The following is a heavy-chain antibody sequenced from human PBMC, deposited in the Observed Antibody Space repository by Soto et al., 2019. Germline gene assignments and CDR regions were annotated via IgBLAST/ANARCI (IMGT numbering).Heavy chain of an antibody. V-gene: IGHV3-23*01. D-gene: IGHD5-18*01. CDR1: GFTFANHA. J-gene: IGHJ4*02. CDR2: TRPGGDST. Sequence: DVQLLESGGGLVQPGGSLRLSCAASGFTFANHAMYWVRQAPGKGLEWVSSTRPGGDSTDYADSVKGRFTISRDNSKSTLYLQLNSLGVEETAIYYCAIARGSTYGFFDYWGRGTLVTVSS. CDR3: AIARGSTYGFFDY.